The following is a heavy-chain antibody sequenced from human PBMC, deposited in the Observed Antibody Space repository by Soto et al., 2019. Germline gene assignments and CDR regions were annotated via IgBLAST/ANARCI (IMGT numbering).Heavy chain of an antibody. V-gene: IGHV4-34*01. CDR3: ARKGDYVALFDY. J-gene: IGHJ4*02. CDR1: GGSFSGYY. Sequence: SETLSLTCAVYGGSFSGYYWSWIRQPPGKGLEWIGEINHSGSTNYNPSLKSRVTISVDTSKNQFSLKLSSVTAADTAVYYCARKGDYVALFDYWGQGTLVTVS. CDR2: INHSGST. D-gene: IGHD4-17*01.